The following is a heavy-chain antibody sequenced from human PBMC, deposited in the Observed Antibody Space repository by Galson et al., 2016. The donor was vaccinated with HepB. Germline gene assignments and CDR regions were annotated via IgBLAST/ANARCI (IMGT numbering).Heavy chain of an antibody. CDR2: ITSGSTTI. Sequence: SLRLSCAASGFTFSTYSMNWVRQAPGKGLEWVSCITSGSTTIYDADSVTGRFTISRDDARNSLYLQMSSLRAEDTAVYYCARGFAVPGRIDYWGQGTLVTVSS. CDR3: ARGFAVPGRIDY. CDR1: GFTFSTYS. V-gene: IGHV3-48*01. D-gene: IGHD2-2*01. J-gene: IGHJ4*02.